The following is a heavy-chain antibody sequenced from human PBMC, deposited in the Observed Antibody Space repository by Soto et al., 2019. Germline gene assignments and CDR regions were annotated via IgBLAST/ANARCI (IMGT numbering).Heavy chain of an antibody. CDR2: IYHSGST. V-gene: IGHV4-4*02. CDR1: GGSISSSNW. D-gene: IGHD6-13*01. Sequence: QVQLQESGPGLVKPSGTLSLTCAVSGGSISSSNWWSWVRQPPGKGLEWIGEIYHSGSTNYNPSLKRRVTIAVHRAKHQFSLKLSSVTAADTAVYYCARRQRQLALDYGGQGTLVTVSS. J-gene: IGHJ4*02. CDR3: ARRQRQLALDY.